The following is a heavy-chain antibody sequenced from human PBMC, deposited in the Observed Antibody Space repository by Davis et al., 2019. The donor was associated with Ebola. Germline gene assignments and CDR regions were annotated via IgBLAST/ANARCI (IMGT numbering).Heavy chain of an antibody. V-gene: IGHV3-30*18. J-gene: IGHJ4*02. Sequence: GESLKISCAASGFTFSSYGMHWVRQAPGKGLEWVAGTSYDGSKKYYKDSVKGRFTISRDNSENTLYLQMNSLRAEDTAVYYCAKGYFVVVVAATPDYWGQGTLVTVSS. CDR1: GFTFSSYG. CDR2: TSYDGSKK. D-gene: IGHD2-15*01. CDR3: AKGYFVVVVAATPDY.